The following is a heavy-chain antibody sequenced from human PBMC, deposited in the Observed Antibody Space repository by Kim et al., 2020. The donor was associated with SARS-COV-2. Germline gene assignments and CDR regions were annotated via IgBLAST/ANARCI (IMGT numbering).Heavy chain of an antibody. CDR1: GFTFNNYA. Sequence: GGSLRLSCAASGFTFNNYAMSWVRQAPGKGLEWVSAIRGGGVSTYYADSVKGRFTISRDNSRNTLYLQMNSLRAEDTAVYYCAKARRQLVPSAWFDPWGQGTLVTVSS. CDR3: AKARRQLVPSAWFDP. J-gene: IGHJ5*02. CDR2: IRGGGVST. D-gene: IGHD6-6*01. V-gene: IGHV3-23*01.